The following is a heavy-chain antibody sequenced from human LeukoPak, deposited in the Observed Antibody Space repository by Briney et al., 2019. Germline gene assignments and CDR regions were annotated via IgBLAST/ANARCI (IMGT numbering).Heavy chain of an antibody. J-gene: IGHJ5*02. D-gene: IGHD3-10*01. V-gene: IGHV1-18*01. CDR3: ARSNYYGSGSPPNWFDP. Sequence: ASVKVSCKASGYTFTSYGISWVRQAPGQGLEWMGWISAYNGNTNYAQKFQGRVTMTTDTSTRTAYMEVRSLKSDDTAVYYCARSNYYGSGSPPNWFDPWGQGTLVTVSS. CDR1: GYTFTSYG. CDR2: ISAYNGNT.